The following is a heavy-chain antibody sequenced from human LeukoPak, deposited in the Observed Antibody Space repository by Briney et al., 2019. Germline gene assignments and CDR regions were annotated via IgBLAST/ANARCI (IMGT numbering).Heavy chain of an antibody. CDR3: ARIEGGIAAAGTMYY. D-gene: IGHD6-13*01. V-gene: IGHV3-33*01. J-gene: IGHJ4*02. Sequence: PGGSLRLSCAASGFTFSSYGMHWVRQAPGKGLEWVAVIWYDGSNKYYADSVKGRFTISRDNSKSTLYLQMNSLRAEDTAVYYCARIEGGIAAAGTMYYWGQGTLVTVSS. CDR1: GFTFSSYG. CDR2: IWYDGSNK.